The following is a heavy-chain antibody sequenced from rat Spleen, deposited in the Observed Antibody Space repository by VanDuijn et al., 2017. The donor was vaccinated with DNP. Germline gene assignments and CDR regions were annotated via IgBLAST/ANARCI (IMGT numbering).Heavy chain of an antibody. J-gene: IGHJ2*01. D-gene: IGHD1-10*01. CDR3: ARHRLYHNLFDY. CDR2: IIYDGTRT. V-gene: IGHV5-7*01. CDR1: EFTFSDYN. Sequence: EVQLVESGGGLVQPGRSLKLSCAASEFTFSDYNMAWIRQAPTKGLEWVATIIYDGTRTYYRDSVKGRFTISRDNAKNTQYLQMDSLRSEDTATYYCARHRLYHNLFDYWGQGVMVTVSS.